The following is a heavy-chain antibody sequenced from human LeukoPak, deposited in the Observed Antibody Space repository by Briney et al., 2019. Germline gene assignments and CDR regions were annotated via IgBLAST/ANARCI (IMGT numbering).Heavy chain of an antibody. J-gene: IGHJ3*02. Sequence: GGSLRLSCAASGFTLSDYYMGWIRQAPGKGLEWVSYISGSGSTIYYADSVKGRFTISRDNAKKSLYLQMNSLRAEDTAVYYCGRDFGLIGTKRSFDIWGQGTMVNVSS. V-gene: IGHV3-11*01. CDR1: GFTLSDYY. D-gene: IGHD1-7*01. CDR3: GRDFGLIGTKRSFDI. CDR2: ISGSGSTI.